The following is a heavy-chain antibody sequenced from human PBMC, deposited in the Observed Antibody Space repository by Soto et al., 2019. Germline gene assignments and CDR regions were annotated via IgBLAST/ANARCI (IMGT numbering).Heavy chain of an antibody. V-gene: IGHV1-18*01. CDR3: ARDAPPPELRFLEWHNYDYNGMDV. CDR2: ISCYNGKT. Sequence: GASVKVSCKTPGYSFTAYGISWVRQAPGQGLEWMGWISCYNGKTKYAQKVQGRVTMTTDTSTSTAYMEVRSLRSDDTAIYYCARDAPPPELRFLEWHNYDYNGMDVWGQGTTVTVSS. D-gene: IGHD3-3*01. CDR1: GYSFTAYG. J-gene: IGHJ6*02.